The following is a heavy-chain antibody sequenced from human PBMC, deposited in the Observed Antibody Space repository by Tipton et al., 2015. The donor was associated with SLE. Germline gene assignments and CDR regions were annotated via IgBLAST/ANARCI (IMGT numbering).Heavy chain of an antibody. Sequence: QSGAEVKKPGASVKVSCKASGYTFTSYGINWVRQAPGQGLEWMGAINPSGDSTTCARKFQGRVTMTRDTSTRTVYMKLSSLRSEDTAVYYCATGGLDGFDMWGQGTLVTVSS. CDR2: INPSGDST. CDR3: ATGGLDGFDM. J-gene: IGHJ3*02. CDR1: GYTFTSYG. V-gene: IGHV1-46*01. D-gene: IGHD3-22*01.